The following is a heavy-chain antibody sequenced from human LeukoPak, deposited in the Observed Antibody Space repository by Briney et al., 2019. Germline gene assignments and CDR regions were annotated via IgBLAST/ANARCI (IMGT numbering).Heavy chain of an antibody. CDR3: ARDLEDTAMATPFGY. CDR1: GFTFSSYA. D-gene: IGHD5-18*01. CDR2: ISYDGSNK. V-gene: IGHV3-30*04. J-gene: IGHJ4*02. Sequence: GGSLRLSCAASGFTFSSYAMHWVRQAPGKGLEWVAVISYDGSNKYYADSVKGRFTISRDNSKNTLYLQMNSLRAEDTAVYYCARDLEDTAMATPFGYWGQGTLVTVSS.